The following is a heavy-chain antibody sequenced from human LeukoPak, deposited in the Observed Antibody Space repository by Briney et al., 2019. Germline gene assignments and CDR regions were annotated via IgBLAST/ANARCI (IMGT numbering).Heavy chain of an antibody. D-gene: IGHD2-15*01. Sequence: ASVKVSCKASGFTFTNYYIHWVRQAPGQGLEWMGIINPSGGSTSSAQKFQGRVTMTRDTSTSTVYMEMSSLRSEDTAVYYCARVSGYCSGGSCYGLPSHGMDVWGQGTTVTVSS. CDR1: GFTFTNYY. CDR3: ARVSGYCSGGSCYGLPSHGMDV. V-gene: IGHV1-46*01. J-gene: IGHJ6*02. CDR2: INPSGGST.